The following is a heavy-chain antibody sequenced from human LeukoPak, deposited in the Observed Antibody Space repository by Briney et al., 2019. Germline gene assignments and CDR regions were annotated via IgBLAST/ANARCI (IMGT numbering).Heavy chain of an antibody. Sequence: PSETLSLTCTVSGGSISSSSYYWGWIRQPPGKGLEWIGSIYYSGSTYYNPSLKSRVTISVDTSKNQFSLKLSSVTAADTAVYYCARAAIVVVVAATGAFDIWGQGTMVTVSS. D-gene: IGHD2-15*01. CDR1: GGSISSSSYY. CDR2: IYYSGST. V-gene: IGHV4-39*01. CDR3: ARAAIVVVVAATGAFDI. J-gene: IGHJ3*02.